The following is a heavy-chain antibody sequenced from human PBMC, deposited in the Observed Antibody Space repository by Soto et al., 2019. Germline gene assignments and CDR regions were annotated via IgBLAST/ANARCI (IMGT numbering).Heavy chain of an antibody. V-gene: IGHV3-74*01. CDR3: TRDRDGLAY. Sequence: EVQLVESGGDLVQPGGSLRLSCAASGFTFSNYRMHWVRQAPGKGLVWVSSINSDGSTNYADSVKGRFTISRDNAKKTLYLQMNSLRVEDATIYYCTRDRDGLAYWGQGTLVTVSS. J-gene: IGHJ4*02. CDR1: GFTFSNYR. CDR2: INSDGST.